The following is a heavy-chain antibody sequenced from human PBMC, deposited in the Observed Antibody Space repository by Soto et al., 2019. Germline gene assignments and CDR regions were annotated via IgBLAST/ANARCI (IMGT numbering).Heavy chain of an antibody. V-gene: IGHV4-39*01. J-gene: IGHJ6*02. D-gene: IGHD2-21*01. CDR2: IYYSGST. CDR3: ARLASLTLGQADYYGMDV. Sequence: PSETLSLTCTVSGGSISSYYWGWIRQPPGKGLEWIGSIYYSGSTYYNPSLKSRVTISVDTSKNQFSLKLSSVTAADTAVYYCARLASLTLGQADYYGMDVWGQGTTVTVSS. CDR1: GGSISSYY.